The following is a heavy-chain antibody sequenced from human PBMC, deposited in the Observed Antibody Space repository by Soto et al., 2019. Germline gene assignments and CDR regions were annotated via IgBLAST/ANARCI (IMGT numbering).Heavy chain of an antibody. Sequence: SVKVSCKASGGTFSSYAISWVRQAPGQGLEWTGGIIPIFGTANYAQKFQGRVTITADESTSTAYMELSSLGSEDTAVYYCARAPRRSGYYFCMDVWGQGTTVTVSS. CDR1: GGTFSSYA. J-gene: IGHJ6*02. D-gene: IGHD3-3*01. CDR3: ARAPRRSGYYFCMDV. V-gene: IGHV1-69*13. CDR2: IIPIFGTA.